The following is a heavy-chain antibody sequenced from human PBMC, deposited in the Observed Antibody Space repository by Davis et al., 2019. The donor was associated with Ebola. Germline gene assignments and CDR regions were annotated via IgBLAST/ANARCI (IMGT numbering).Heavy chain of an antibody. J-gene: IGHJ4*02. CDR1: GGSISSYY. V-gene: IGHV4-59*08. D-gene: IGHD3-16*01. Sequence: MPSETLSLTCTVSGGSISSYYWSWIRQSPGKGLEWIGYIYYLGSTIYNPSLQSRVTISVDTSKNQFSLMLTSVTAADTAVYYCARLGFLGGQFDFWGQGTLVTVSA. CDR3: ARLGFLGGQFDF. CDR2: IYYLGST.